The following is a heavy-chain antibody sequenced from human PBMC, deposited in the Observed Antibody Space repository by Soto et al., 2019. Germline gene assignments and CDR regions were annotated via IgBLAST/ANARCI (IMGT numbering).Heavy chain of an antibody. CDR2: IYYSGST. V-gene: IGHV4-31*03. D-gene: IGHD1-1*01. CDR1: GGSVSSGGYY. Sequence: PSETLSLTCTVSGGSVSSGGYYWSWIRQHPGKGLEWIGYIYYSGSTYYNPSLKSRVTISVDTSKNQFSLKLSSVTAADTAVYYCARDKAWNRNWFDPWGQGPRVTVSS. J-gene: IGHJ5*02. CDR3: ARDKAWNRNWFDP.